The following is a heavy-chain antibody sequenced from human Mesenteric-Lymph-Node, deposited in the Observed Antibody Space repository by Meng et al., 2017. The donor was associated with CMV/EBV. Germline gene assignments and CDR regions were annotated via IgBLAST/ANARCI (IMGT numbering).Heavy chain of an antibody. CDR1: GFSFGDYA. Sequence: SLKISCAASGFSFGDYAMHWVRQTPGKGLEWVSSISWNSGGIEYADSVKGRFTISRDNAKNSLYLQMNSLRAEDTAVYYCARPRGIYGDYTPADYWGQGTLVTVSS. V-gene: IGHV3-9*01. D-gene: IGHD4-17*01. J-gene: IGHJ4*02. CDR3: ARPRGIYGDYTPADY. CDR2: ISWNSGGI.